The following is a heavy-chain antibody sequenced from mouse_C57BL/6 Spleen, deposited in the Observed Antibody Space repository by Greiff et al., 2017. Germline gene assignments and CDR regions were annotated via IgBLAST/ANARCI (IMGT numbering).Heavy chain of an antibody. V-gene: IGHV5-4*01. Sequence: EVHLVESGGGLVKPGGSLKLSCAASGFTFSSYAMSWVRQTPEKRLEWVATISAGGSYTYYPDHVKGRFTIARDNAKNNLYLQMSHLTSENTAMYYGARDENYYGSSQFAYWGQGTLVTVSA. CDR2: ISAGGSYT. CDR3: ARDENYYGSSQFAY. J-gene: IGHJ3*01. CDR1: GFTFSSYA. D-gene: IGHD1-1*01.